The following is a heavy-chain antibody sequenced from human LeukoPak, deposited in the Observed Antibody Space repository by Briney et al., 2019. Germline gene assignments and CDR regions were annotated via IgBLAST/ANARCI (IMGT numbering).Heavy chain of an antibody. CDR3: ARDREDTAMAY. CDR1: GYTFSSYE. Sequence: GGSLRLSCAASGYTFSSYEMNWVRQAPGKGLEWVSYISSSGSTIYYADSVKGRFTISRDNAKNSLYLQMNSLRAEDTAVYYCARDREDTAMAYWGQGTLVTVSS. CDR2: ISSSGSTI. V-gene: IGHV3-48*03. J-gene: IGHJ4*02. D-gene: IGHD5-18*01.